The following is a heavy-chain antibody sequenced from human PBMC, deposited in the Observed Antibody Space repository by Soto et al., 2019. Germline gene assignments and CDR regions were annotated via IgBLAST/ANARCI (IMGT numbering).Heavy chain of an antibody. CDR1: GFTFSTYA. J-gene: IGHJ6*02. CDR3: LKTRIAVRELMGYYYGMDV. Sequence: PGGSLRLSCSASGFTFSTYAMHWVRQAPGKGLEYISAIISDGGSAYYADSVKGRFTISRDNSQNTLYLQMGSLRPEDTAVYYCLKTRIAVRELMGYYYGMDVWGQGTTVTVSS. CDR2: IISDGGSA. D-gene: IGHD3-10*01. V-gene: IGHV3-64D*06.